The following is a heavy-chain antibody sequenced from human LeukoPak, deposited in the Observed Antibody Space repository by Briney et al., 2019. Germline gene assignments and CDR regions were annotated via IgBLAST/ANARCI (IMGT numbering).Heavy chain of an antibody. CDR2: ISGSGGST. CDR1: GFTFSGYA. Sequence: PGGSLRLSCAASGFTFSGYAMSWVRQAPGKGLEWVSDISGSGGSTHYADSGKGRFTISRDNSKNTLHLQMNSLRAEDTAVYYCAKGGWGNYDSWFDPWGQGTLVTVSS. CDR3: AKGGWGNYDSWFDP. D-gene: IGHD1-7*01. J-gene: IGHJ5*02. V-gene: IGHV3-23*01.